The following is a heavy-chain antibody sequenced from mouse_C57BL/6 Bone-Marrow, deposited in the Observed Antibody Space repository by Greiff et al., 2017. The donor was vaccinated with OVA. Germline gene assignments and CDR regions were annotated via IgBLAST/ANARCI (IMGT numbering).Heavy chain of an antibody. V-gene: IGHV3-6*01. J-gene: IGHJ3*01. CDR1: GYSITSGYY. CDR3: ARGDEEGWFAY. Sequence: EVQLVESGPGLVKPSQSLSLTCSVTGYSITSGYYWNWIRQFPGNKLEWMGYISYDGSNNYNPSLKNRISITRDTSKNQFFLKLNSVTTEDTATYYCARGDEEGWFAYWGQGTLVTVSA. CDR2: ISYDGSN.